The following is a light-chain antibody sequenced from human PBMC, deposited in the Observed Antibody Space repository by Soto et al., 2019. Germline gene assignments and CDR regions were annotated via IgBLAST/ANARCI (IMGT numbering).Light chain of an antibody. CDR3: QTWGTGIHGV. V-gene: IGLV4-69*01. J-gene: IGLJ2*01. CDR1: SGHSSYA. Sequence: QLVLTQSPSASASLGASVKLTCTLSSGHSSYAIAWHQQQPEKVPRYLMKLNSDGSHSKGYGIPDRFSGSSSGAERYLTISCLQSEDEAYYYCQTWGTGIHGVFGGGTKLAVL. CDR2: LNSDGSH.